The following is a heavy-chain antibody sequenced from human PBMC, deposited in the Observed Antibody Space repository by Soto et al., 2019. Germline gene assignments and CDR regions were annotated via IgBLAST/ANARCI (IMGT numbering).Heavy chain of an antibody. CDR2: IYYSGIT. V-gene: IGHV4-59*01. Sequence: SETLSLTCTVSGGSISSYYLRWIRQPTGKGLEWIGYIYYSGITNYNPSLKSRVTISVDTSKNQFSLKLSSVTAADTAVYYCARASDFWSGDYYYYGMDVWGQGTTVTVSS. D-gene: IGHD3-3*01. J-gene: IGHJ6*02. CDR1: GGSISSYY. CDR3: ARASDFWSGDYYYYGMDV.